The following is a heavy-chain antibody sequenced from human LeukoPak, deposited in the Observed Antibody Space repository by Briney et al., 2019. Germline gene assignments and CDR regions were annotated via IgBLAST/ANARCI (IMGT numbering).Heavy chain of an antibody. CDR1: GFTFSSYS. CDR3: ARDPYCGGDCR. D-gene: IGHD2-21*02. J-gene: IGHJ4*02. Sequence: GGSLRLSCAASGFTFSSYSMNWVRQAPGKGLEWVSYISSSSSTIYYADSVKGRFTISRDNAKNSLYLQMNSLRAEDTAVYYCARDPYCGGDCRWGQGTLVTVSS. V-gene: IGHV3-48*04. CDR2: ISSSSSTI.